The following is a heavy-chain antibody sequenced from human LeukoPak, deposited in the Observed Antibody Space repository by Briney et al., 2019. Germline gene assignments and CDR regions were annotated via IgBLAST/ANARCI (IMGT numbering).Heavy chain of an antibody. D-gene: IGHD2/OR15-2a*01. CDR1: GFTIGSYW. CDR3: ARAGYYGDDAFDL. V-gene: IGHV3-7*01. CDR2: IRQDGSEK. J-gene: IGHJ3*01. Sequence: PGGSLRLSCAGSGFTIGSYWMSWVRQAPGKGLEWVDNIRQDGSEKYYVDSVKGRLTISRDNAKNSLYLQMNSLRAEDTGIYYCARAGYYGDDAFDLWGQGTMVTVSS.